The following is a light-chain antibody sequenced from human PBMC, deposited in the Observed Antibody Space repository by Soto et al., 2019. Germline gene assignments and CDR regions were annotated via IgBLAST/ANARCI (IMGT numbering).Light chain of an antibody. Sequence: QSALTQPRSVSGSPGQSVTISCTGTSSDVGGYNYVSWYQQHPGKAPKLMIYDVTNRPSGVPDRFSGSKSGNTASLTISGLQAEDEADYYCCSYAGSYPYVFGTGTKLTVL. V-gene: IGLV2-11*01. J-gene: IGLJ1*01. CDR2: DVT. CDR3: CSYAGSYPYV. CDR1: SSDVGGYNY.